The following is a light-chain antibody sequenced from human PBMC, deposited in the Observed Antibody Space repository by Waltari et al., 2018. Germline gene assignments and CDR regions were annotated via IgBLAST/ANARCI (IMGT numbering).Light chain of an antibody. CDR3: QHYLRLPVT. CDR2: GAS. CDR1: QSVSRA. Sequence: EIVLTQSPGTLSLSLGERATVSCRASQSVSRALAWYQQKPGQAPRLLICGASTRAAGIPDRFSGSGSGTYFSLTISRLEPDDFAVYYCQHYLRLPVTFGQGTTVEI. V-gene: IGKV3-20*01. J-gene: IGKJ1*01.